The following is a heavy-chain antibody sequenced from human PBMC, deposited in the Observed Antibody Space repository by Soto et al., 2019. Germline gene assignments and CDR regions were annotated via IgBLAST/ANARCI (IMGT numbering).Heavy chain of an antibody. Sequence: DVQLVESGGGLIKPGGSLRLSCTASEFTFANAFMNWVRQAPGKGLEWIGRIRTKTYSEAVDYAAPVKGRFTISRDDSKDTMYLQMNSLKIEDTAVYYCTSCRGYCTGLVAYDIWGQGTMVTVSS. J-gene: IGHJ3*02. CDR1: EFTFANAF. CDR3: TSCRGYCTGLVAYDI. CDR2: IRTKTYSEAV. V-gene: IGHV3-15*07. D-gene: IGHD2-8*02.